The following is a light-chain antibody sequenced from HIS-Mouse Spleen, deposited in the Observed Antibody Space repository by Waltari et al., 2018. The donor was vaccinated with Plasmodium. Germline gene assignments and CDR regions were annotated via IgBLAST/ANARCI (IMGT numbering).Light chain of an antibody. CDR1: QSVSSY. CDR2: DAS. V-gene: IGKV3-11*01. J-gene: IGKJ4*01. CDR3: QQRSNWLT. Sequence: EIVLTQSPATLSLSPGDSATLSCRASQSVSSYLAWYQQNPGQAPRLLIYDASNRATGIPARFSGSGSGTDFTLTISSLEPEDFAVYYCQQRSNWLTFGGGTKVEIK.